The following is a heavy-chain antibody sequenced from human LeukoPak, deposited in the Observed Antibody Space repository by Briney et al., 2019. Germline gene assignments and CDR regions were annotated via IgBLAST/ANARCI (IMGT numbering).Heavy chain of an antibody. D-gene: IGHD6-6*01. CDR3: ARKANGLVYSSSSYYYYMDV. CDR1: GYSISSGYY. CDR2: IYHSGGT. V-gene: IGHV4-38-2*01. J-gene: IGHJ6*03. Sequence: PSETLSLTCAVSGYSISSGYYWGWIRQPPGKGLEWIGSIYHSGGTYYNPSLKSRVTISVDTSKNQFSLKLGSVTAADTAVYYCARKANGLVYSSSSYYYYMDVWGKGTTVTVSS.